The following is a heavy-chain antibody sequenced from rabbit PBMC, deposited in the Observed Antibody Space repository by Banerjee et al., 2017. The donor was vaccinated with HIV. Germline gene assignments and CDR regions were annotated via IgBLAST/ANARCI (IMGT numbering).Heavy chain of an antibody. CDR3: ARDPTYYTYSYTGYAGAFYGMDL. CDR1: GFSFSSGYY. J-gene: IGHJ6*01. Sequence: QSLEESGGDLVKPGASLTLTCTASGFSFSSGYYMCWVRQAPGKGLEWIACIGVGSGSTHYASWAKGRFTISKASSTTVTLQMTNLTAADTATYFCARDPTYYTYSYTGYAGAFYGMDLWGQGTLVTVS. D-gene: IGHD6-1*01. CDR2: IGVGSGST. V-gene: IGHV1S40*01.